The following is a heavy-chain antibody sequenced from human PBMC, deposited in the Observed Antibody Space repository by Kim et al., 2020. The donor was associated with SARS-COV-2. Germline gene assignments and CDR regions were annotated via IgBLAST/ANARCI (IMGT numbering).Heavy chain of an antibody. J-gene: IGHJ6*02. CDR3: ARALPAKDYGMDV. CDR1: GFTVSSNY. Sequence: GGSLRLSCAASGFTVSSNYMSWVRQAPGKGLEWVSVIYSGGSTYYADSVKGRFTISRDNSKNTLYLQMNSLRAEDTAVYYCARALPAKDYGMDVWGQGTTVTVSS. V-gene: IGHV3-53*01. CDR2: IYSGGST.